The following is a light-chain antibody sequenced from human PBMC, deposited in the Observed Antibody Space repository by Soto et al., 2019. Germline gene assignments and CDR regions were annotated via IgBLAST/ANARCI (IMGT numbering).Light chain of an antibody. CDR1: QSVSSSY. CDR2: GAS. CDR3: QQYGSSPWT. V-gene: IGKV3-20*01. Sequence: EIVLTQSPGTLSLSPGERATLSCRASQSVSSSYLAWYQQKPGQAPRLLIYGASSRATGIPDRFSGSGSGTGFPLTISRLEPEYFAVYYCQQYGSSPWTFGQGTQVEIK. J-gene: IGKJ1*01.